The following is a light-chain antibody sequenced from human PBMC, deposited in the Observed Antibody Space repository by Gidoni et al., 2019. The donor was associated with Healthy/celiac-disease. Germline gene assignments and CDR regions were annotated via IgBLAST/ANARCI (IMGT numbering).Light chain of an antibody. CDR3: QQYGSSRT. CDR1: QSVSRSY. Sequence: EISLTQSPGTLSLSPGEIATLYCRASQSVSRSYLAWYQQKPGQAPRLLIYGASSRATGIPDRFSGSGSGTDFTLTISRLEPEDFAVYYCQQYGSSRTFGQGTKVEIK. J-gene: IGKJ1*01. V-gene: IGKV3-20*01. CDR2: GAS.